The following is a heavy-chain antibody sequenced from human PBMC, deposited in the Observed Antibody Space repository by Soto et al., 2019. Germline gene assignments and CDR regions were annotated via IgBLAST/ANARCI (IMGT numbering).Heavy chain of an antibody. V-gene: IGHV5-51*01. J-gene: IGHJ5*02. CDR2: IYPGDSDT. CDR3: ARPNYYDSSGYYPTVDWFEP. Sequence: ESLKISCKGSGYSFTSYWIGWVRQMPGKGLEWLGIIYPGDSDTRYSPSFQGQVTISADKSISTAYLQWSSLKASDTAMYYCARPNYYDSSGYYPTVDWFEPWGQGTLVTVSS. D-gene: IGHD3-22*01. CDR1: GYSFTSYW.